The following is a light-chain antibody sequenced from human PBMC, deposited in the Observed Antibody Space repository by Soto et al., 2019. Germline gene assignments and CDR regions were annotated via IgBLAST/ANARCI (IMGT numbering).Light chain of an antibody. CDR3: QQYNSYSWT. Sequence: DIQLTQSPSFLSASVGDRVTITCRASQGISSYLAWYQQKPGKAPKLLISEASLSESGVPSRFSGSGSGTEFTLTISSLQPDDFATYYCQQYNSYSWTFGQGT. V-gene: IGKV1-5*03. J-gene: IGKJ1*01. CDR1: QGISSY. CDR2: EAS.